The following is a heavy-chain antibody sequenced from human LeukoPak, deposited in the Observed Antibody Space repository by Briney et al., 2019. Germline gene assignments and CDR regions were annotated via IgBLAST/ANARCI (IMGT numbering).Heavy chain of an antibody. Sequence: ASVKVSRKASGYTLTSYDINWVRQATGQGLEWMGWMNPNSGRTGYAQNFQGRITITRNTSISTAYMELCSLRSEDTAVYYCTRETSSRYFDYWGQGTLVTVSS. J-gene: IGHJ4*02. CDR3: TRETSSRYFDY. V-gene: IGHV1-8*01. CDR1: GYTLTSYD. CDR2: MNPNSGRT.